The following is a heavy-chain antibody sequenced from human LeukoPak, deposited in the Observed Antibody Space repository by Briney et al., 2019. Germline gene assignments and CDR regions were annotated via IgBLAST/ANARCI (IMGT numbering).Heavy chain of an antibody. V-gene: IGHV4-61*01. CDR2: TYYTGST. CDR1: GGSISSSSYY. CDR3: ARDLKYYDFWSGYTRYYMDV. Sequence: SETLSLTCTVSGGSISSSSYYWGWIRQPPGKGLEWIGLTYYTGSTNYNPSLKSRVTMSVDTSKNQFSLKLSSVTAADTAVYYCARDLKYYDFWSGYTRYYMDVWGKGTTVTVSS. J-gene: IGHJ6*03. D-gene: IGHD3-3*01.